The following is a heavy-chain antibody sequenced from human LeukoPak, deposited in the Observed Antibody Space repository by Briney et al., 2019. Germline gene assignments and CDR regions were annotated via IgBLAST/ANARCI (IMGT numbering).Heavy chain of an antibody. CDR1: GYTFTSYG. CDR3: AAGGDFWSGYYSAFDY. CDR2: ISDYNGNT. D-gene: IGHD3-3*01. J-gene: IGHJ4*02. Sequence: ASVKVSCKASGYTFTSYGISWVRQAPGQGLEWMGWISDYNGNTNYAQKLQGRVTMTTDTSTSTAYMELRSLRSDDTAVYYCAAGGDFWSGYYSAFDYWGQGTLVTVSP. V-gene: IGHV1-18*01.